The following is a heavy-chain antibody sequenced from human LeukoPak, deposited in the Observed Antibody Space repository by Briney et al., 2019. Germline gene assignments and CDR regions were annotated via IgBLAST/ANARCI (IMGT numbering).Heavy chain of an antibody. V-gene: IGHV1-69*13. D-gene: IGHD3-22*01. CDR3: ARVGRSGYYYAFDY. J-gene: IGHJ4*02. CDR2: IIPIFGTA. CDR1: GGTFSSYA. Sequence: ASVKVSCKASGGTFSSYAISWVRQAPGQGLEWMGGIIPIFGTANYAQKFQGRVTITADESTSTAYMELSSLRSEDTAVYYCARVGRSGYYYAFDYWGQGTLVTVSS.